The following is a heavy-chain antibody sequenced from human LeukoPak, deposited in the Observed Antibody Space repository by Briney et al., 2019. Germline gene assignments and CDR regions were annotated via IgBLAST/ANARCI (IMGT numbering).Heavy chain of an antibody. J-gene: IGHJ3*02. D-gene: IGHD2-2*01. CDR3: ARDIVVVPAAMDAFDI. Sequence: GASVKVSCKASGYTFTSYGISWVRQAPGQGLEWMGWISAYNGNTNYAQKLQGRVTMTTDTSTSTAYMELRSLRSDDTAVYYCARDIVVVPAAMDAFDIWGQGTMVTVPS. CDR1: GYTFTSYG. CDR2: ISAYNGNT. V-gene: IGHV1-18*01.